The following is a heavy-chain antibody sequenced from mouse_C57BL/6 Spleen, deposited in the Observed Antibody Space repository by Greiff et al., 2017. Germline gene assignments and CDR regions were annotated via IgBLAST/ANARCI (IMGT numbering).Heavy chain of an antibody. V-gene: IGHV14-3*01. CDR2: IDPANGNT. D-gene: IGHD1-1*01. CDR1: GFNIKNTY. Sequence: EVQLVESVAELVRPGASVKLSCTASGFNIKNTYMHWVKQRPEQGLEWIGRIDPANGNTKYAPKFQGKATITADTSSNTAYLQLSSLTSEDTAIYYCARNAPLYYYGSSYYFDYWGQGTTLTVSS. CDR3: ARNAPLYYYGSSYYFDY. J-gene: IGHJ2*01.